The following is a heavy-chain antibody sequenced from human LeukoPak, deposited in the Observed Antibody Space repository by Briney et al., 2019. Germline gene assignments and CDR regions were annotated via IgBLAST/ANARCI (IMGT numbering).Heavy chain of an antibody. V-gene: IGHV3-30*04. J-gene: IGHJ5*02. D-gene: IGHD2-15*01. CDR2: ISYDGSNK. Sequence: GRSLRLSCAASGFTFSSYAMHWVRQAPGKGLEWVAVISYDGSNKYYADSVKGRFTISRDNSKNTLYLQMNSPRAEDTAVYYCARWKIVVVVAATYNWFDPWGQGTLVTVSS. CDR3: ARWKIVVVVAATYNWFDP. CDR1: GFTFSSYA.